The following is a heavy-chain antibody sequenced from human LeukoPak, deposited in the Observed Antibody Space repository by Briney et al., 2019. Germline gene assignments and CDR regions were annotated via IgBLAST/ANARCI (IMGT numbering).Heavy chain of an antibody. CDR3: ARDLSGGKLRYFDWLPPDY. J-gene: IGHJ4*02. D-gene: IGHD3-9*01. CDR2: INPNAGTT. V-gene: IGHV1-46*01. CDR1: GFTFTSYY. Sequence: ASVKVSCKASGFTFTSYYMHWVRQAPGQGLEWMGIINPNAGTTSYAQKFQGRVTVTRDTSTSTVYMELSSLRSEDTAVYYCARDLSGGKLRYFDWLPPDYWGQGTLVTVSS.